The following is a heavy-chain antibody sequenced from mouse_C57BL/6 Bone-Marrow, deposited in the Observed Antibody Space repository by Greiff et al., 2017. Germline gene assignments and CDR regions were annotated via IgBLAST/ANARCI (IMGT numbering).Heavy chain of an antibody. CDR2: IYPGDGDT. CDR1: GYAFSSSW. CDR3: ASVADYFDY. Sequence: VQLQQSGPELVKPGASVKISCKASGYAFSSSWMNWVKQRPGKGLEWIGRIYPGDGDTNYNGKFKGKATLTADKSSSTAYMQLSSLTSEDSAVYFCASVADYFDYWGQGTTLTVSS. V-gene: IGHV1-82*01. D-gene: IGHD1-1*01. J-gene: IGHJ2*01.